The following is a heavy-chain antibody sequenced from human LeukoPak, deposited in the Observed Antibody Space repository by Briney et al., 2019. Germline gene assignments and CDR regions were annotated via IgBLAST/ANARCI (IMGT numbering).Heavy chain of an antibody. V-gene: IGHV2-5*01. D-gene: IGHD4-17*01. J-gene: IGHJ4*02. CDR2: IHWNDDK. CDR3: AQLVRMTTVYFDY. Sequence: CGPTQVKPTQTLTLTCSFSGSSISTSGGGVGWIRQPPGKALEWLRLIHWNDDKRYSPSLKSRLTITKDTSKNQVTLIVNNMDPVDTATYYCAQLVRMTTVYFDYWGQGTLVTVSS. CDR1: GSSISTSGGG.